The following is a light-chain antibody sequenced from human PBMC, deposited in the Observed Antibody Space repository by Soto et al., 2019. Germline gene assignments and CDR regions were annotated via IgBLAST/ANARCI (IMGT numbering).Light chain of an antibody. CDR1: QSVLHSSNGNNY. V-gene: IGKV1-16*02. Sequence: DIEMTQSPDSLSVSLGERATINCRSSQSVLHSSNGNNYIAWYQQKPGKAPKSLIYAASRLQSGVPSEFSGSGSGTDFTLTISSLQPEDFATYYCQQYNSYPYTFGQGTKLEIK. J-gene: IGKJ2*01. CDR3: QQYNSYPYT. CDR2: AAS.